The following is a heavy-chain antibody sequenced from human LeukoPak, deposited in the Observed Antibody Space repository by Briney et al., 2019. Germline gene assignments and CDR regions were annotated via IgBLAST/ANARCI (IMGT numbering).Heavy chain of an antibody. CDR2: LNTHSGGT. Sequence: ASVKVSCKASGYTFTGYYLHWVRQAPGQGLEWMGWLNTHSGGTNYAQNFQGRVTMTRDTSISTAYLELSRLTSDDTATYYCARVPSYSGQDHGGDYWGQGTLVTVSS. V-gene: IGHV1-2*02. CDR3: ARVPSYSGQDHGGDY. D-gene: IGHD5-12*01. CDR1: GYTFTGYY. J-gene: IGHJ4*02.